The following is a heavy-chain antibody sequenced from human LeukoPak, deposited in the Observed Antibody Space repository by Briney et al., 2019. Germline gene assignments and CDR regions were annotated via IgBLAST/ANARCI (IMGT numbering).Heavy chain of an antibody. V-gene: IGHV3-23*01. CDR3: AKEKGRGVISPYFES. D-gene: IGHD3-10*01. CDR1: GFIFNSYG. Sequence: GGSLRLSCAASGFIFNSYGMSWVRQAPGEGLEWISSITGSTRTTYYGDSVRGRLTISRDNSKNTLYLQMNSLRAEDTAVYYCAKEKGRGVISPYFESWGQGTLVNVS. J-gene: IGHJ4*01. CDR2: ITGSTRTT.